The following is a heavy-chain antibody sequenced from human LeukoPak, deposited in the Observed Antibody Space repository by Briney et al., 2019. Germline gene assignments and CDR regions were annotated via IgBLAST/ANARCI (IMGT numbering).Heavy chain of an antibody. CDR2: IYYSGST. V-gene: IGHV4-30-4*08. J-gene: IGHJ5*02. CDR1: GGSISSGDYY. D-gene: IGHD3-3*01. CDR3: ARRGPLRSSYYDNWFDP. Sequence: TLSLTCTVSGGSISSGDYYWRWIRQPPGKGLEWIGYIYYSGSTYYNPSLKSRVTISVDTSKNQFSLNLSSVTAADTAVYYCARRGPLRSSYYDNWFDPWGQGTLVTVSS.